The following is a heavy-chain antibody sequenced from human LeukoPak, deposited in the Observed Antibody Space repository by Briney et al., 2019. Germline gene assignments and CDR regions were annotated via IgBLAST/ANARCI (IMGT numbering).Heavy chain of an antibody. V-gene: IGHV4-59*01. CDR3: ARDNSVGDSAWWFDP. Sequence: SETLSLTCTVSGASIRLYYWSWIRQPPGKGLEWIGYIYYGGSTKYNPSFKSRVTMSVDTSKNQFSLKLSSVTAADTAVYYCARDNSVGDSAWWFDPWGQGTLVTVSS. J-gene: IGHJ5*02. CDR1: GASIRLYY. CDR2: IYYGGST. D-gene: IGHD5-12*01.